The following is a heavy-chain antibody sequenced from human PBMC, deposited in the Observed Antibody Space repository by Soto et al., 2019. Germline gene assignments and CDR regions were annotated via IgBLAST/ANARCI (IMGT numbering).Heavy chain of an antibody. CDR3: ARPQRYYYGSGSYSDYFDY. D-gene: IGHD3-10*01. J-gene: IGHJ4*02. CDR1: GGSISSSSYY. Sequence: PSGTLSLTCTVSGGSISSSSYYWGWIRQPPGKGLEWIGSIYYSGSTYYNPSLKSRVTISVDTSKNQFSLKLSSVTAADTAVYYCARPQRYYYGSGSYSDYFDYWGQGTLVPVSS. V-gene: IGHV4-39*01. CDR2: IYYSGST.